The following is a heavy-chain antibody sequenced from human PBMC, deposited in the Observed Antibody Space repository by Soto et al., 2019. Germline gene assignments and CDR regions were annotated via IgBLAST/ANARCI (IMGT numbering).Heavy chain of an antibody. Sequence: GALRLSCAASGFTFSDYYMSWIRQAPGKGLEWVSYISSSGSTIYYADSVKGRFTISRDNAKNSLYLQMNSLRAEDTAVYYCAGNVDTAMVDYWGQGTLVTVSS. D-gene: IGHD5-18*01. CDR2: ISSSGSTI. CDR1: GFTFSDYY. CDR3: AGNVDTAMVDY. J-gene: IGHJ4*02. V-gene: IGHV3-11*01.